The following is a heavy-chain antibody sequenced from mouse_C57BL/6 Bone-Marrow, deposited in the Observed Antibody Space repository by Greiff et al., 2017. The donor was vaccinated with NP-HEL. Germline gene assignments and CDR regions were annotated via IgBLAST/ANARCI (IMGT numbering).Heavy chain of an antibody. Sequence: QVQLQQSGAELVRPGTSVKVSCKASGYAFTNYLIEWVKQRPGQGLEWIGVINPGSGGTTYNEKFKGKATLTADKSSSTAYMQLSSLTSEDSAVYFCARLYYGSVYAMDYWGQGTSVTVSS. CDR1: GYAFTNYL. V-gene: IGHV1-54*01. CDR2: INPGSGGT. D-gene: IGHD1-1*01. J-gene: IGHJ4*01. CDR3: ARLYYGSVYAMDY.